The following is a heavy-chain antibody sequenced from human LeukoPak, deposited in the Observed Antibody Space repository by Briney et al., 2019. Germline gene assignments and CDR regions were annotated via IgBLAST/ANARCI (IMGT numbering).Heavy chain of an antibody. J-gene: IGHJ4*02. CDR3: ARGGGEGELLYSHFDY. CDR2: ISAYNGNT. D-gene: IGHD3-10*01. CDR1: GFTFSSYW. Sequence: PGGSLRLSCAASGFTFSSYWMSWVRQAPGQGLEWMGWISAYNGNTNYAQKLQGRVTMTTDTSTSTAYMELRSLRSDDTAVYYCARGGGEGELLYSHFDYWGQGTLVTVSS. V-gene: IGHV1-18*01.